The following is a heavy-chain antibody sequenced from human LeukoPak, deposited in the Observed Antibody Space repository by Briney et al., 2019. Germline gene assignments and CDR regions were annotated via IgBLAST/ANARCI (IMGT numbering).Heavy chain of an antibody. D-gene: IGHD3-22*01. CDR3: ATGYYYDSSGYSRPYWYFDL. Sequence: ASVKVSCKVSGYTLTELSMHWVRQAPGKGLEWMGGFDPEDGETIYAQKFQGRVTMTEDTSTDTAYMELSSLRSEDTAVYYCATGYYYDSSGYSRPYWYFDLWGRGTLVTVSS. J-gene: IGHJ2*01. V-gene: IGHV1-24*01. CDR2: FDPEDGET. CDR1: GYTLTELS.